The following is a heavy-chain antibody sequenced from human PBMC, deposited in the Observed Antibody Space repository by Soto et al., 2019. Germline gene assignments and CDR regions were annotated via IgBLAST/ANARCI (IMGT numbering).Heavy chain of an antibody. J-gene: IGHJ3*02. CDR2: IYYSATT. D-gene: IGHD3-22*01. V-gene: IGHV4-31*03. CDR1: GCSMRTGGYY. CDR3: ARVYREANGWLSPGNDAFDI. Sequence: PSETLSLTCTVSGCSMRTGGYYWSWILQHPGKGLEWIGYIYYSATTYYNPSLKSRLTISVDTSKNQFSLKLSSVTAADTAVYYCARVYREANGWLSPGNDAFDIWGQGTMVTVSS.